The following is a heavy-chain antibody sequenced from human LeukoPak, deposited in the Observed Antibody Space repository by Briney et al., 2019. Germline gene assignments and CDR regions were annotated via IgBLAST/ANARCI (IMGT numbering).Heavy chain of an antibody. CDR3: ARGRYSSGSYYFDY. CDR2: MKQDGSEK. D-gene: IGHD6-19*01. Sequence: GGSLRLSCAASGFTFSSYGMHWVRQAPGNGLEWLANMKQDGSEKYYVDSVKGRFTISRDNAKNSLYLQMNSLRAEDTAVYYCARGRYSSGSYYFDYWGQGTLVTVSS. CDR1: GFTFSSYG. V-gene: IGHV3-7*01. J-gene: IGHJ4*02.